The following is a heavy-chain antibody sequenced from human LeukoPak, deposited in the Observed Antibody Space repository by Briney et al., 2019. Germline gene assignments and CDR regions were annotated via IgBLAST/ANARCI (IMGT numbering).Heavy chain of an antibody. CDR3: ARNIAAAGATWFDP. D-gene: IGHD6-13*01. Sequence: SETLSLTCTVSGGSISSYYWSWIRQPPGKGLEWIGYIYYSGSANYNPSLKSRVTISVDTSKNQFSLKLSSVTAADTAVYYCARNIAAAGATWFDPWGQGTLVTVSS. CDR2: IYYSGSA. CDR1: GGSISSYY. J-gene: IGHJ5*02. V-gene: IGHV4-59*01.